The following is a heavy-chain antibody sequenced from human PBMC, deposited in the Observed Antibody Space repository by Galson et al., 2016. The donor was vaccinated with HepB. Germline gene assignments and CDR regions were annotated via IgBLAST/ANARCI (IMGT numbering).Heavy chain of an antibody. Sequence: SLRLSCAASGFNFDDYAMHWVRQAPGKGLEWVSGISWNRGSIGYADSVKGRFTISRDNAKNSLYLQMNSLRPEETALYYCAKGDGISTRLKNYYYGMDVWGPGTTVTVSS. CDR1: GFNFDDYA. J-gene: IGHJ6*02. D-gene: IGHD6-6*01. CDR3: AKGDGISTRLKNYYYGMDV. CDR2: ISWNRGSI. V-gene: IGHV3-9*01.